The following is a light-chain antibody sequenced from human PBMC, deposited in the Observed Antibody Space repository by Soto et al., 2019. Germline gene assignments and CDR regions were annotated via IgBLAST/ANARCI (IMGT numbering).Light chain of an antibody. CDR1: QSISSY. CDR2: DAS. Sequence: EIVLTQSPATLSLSPGERATLSCRASQSISSYLAWYQQKPGQAPRRLIYDASNRATGIPARFSGSGSGADFTLTISSLEPDDSAVYYCQHRNEWPPGATFGGGTKVEIK. V-gene: IGKV3-11*01. J-gene: IGKJ4*01. CDR3: QHRNEWPPGAT.